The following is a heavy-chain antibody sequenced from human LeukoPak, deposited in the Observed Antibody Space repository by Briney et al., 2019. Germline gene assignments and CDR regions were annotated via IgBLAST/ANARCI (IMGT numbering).Heavy chain of an antibody. J-gene: IGHJ6*03. CDR2: ISAYNGNT. Sequence: ASVKVSCKASGYTFDSYAISWVRQAPGQGLEWMGWISAYNGNTNYAQIVQGRVTMTTDTSTSTAYMELSSLRSEDTAVYYCAGKRWELPIYSHYYYYYMDVWGKGTTVTISS. D-gene: IGHD1-26*01. CDR3: AGKRWELPIYSHYYYYYMDV. CDR1: GYTFDSYA. V-gene: IGHV1-18*01.